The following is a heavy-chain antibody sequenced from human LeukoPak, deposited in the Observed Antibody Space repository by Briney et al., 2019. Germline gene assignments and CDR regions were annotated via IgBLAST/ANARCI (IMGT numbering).Heavy chain of an antibody. CDR2: IYSGGST. J-gene: IGHJ4*02. V-gene: IGHV3-NL1*01. Sequence: HPGGSLRLSCAASGFTFSSYGMHWVRQAPGKGLEWVSVIYSGGSTYYADSVKGRFTISRDNSKNTLYLQMNSLRAEDTAVYYCARRHHDYGDSPRDYWGQGTLVTVSS. D-gene: IGHD4-17*01. CDR1: GFTFSSYG. CDR3: ARRHHDYGDSPRDY.